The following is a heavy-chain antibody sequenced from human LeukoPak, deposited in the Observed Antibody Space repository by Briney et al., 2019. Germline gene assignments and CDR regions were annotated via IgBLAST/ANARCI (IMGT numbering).Heavy chain of an antibody. J-gene: IGHJ3*02. CDR2: ISNSGTT. CDR1: GGSISGNY. Sequence: SETLSLTCSVSGGSISGNYWSWIRQPPGKGLEWIGYISNSGTTNYNPSLKSRVTISVDTSKNQFSLKLSSVTAADTAVYYCARGQLLWFGELSRKAFDIWGQGTMVTVSS. V-gene: IGHV4-59*12. D-gene: IGHD3-10*01. CDR3: ARGQLLWFGELSRKAFDI.